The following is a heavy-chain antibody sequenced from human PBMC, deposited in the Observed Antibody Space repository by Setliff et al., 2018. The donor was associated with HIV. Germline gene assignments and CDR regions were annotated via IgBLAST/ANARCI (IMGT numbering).Heavy chain of an antibody. CDR3: ARVFVDTAVLRVLEYYFDS. V-gene: IGHV4-61*02. CDR1: GGSISSGSCY. Sequence: SETLSLTCTVSGGSISSGSCYWNWIRQPAGKGLEWIGRIYTSGSTYYTPSLKSRITISLDTSKNQFSLRMRSVTAADTAVYYCARVFVDTAVLRVLEYYFDSWGRGTLVTVSS. J-gene: IGHJ4*02. CDR2: IYTSGST. D-gene: IGHD5-18*01.